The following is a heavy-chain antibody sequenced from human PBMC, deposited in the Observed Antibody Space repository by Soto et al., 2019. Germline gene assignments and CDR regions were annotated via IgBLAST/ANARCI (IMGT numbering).Heavy chain of an antibody. D-gene: IGHD3-10*01. Sequence: GGSLRLSCAASGFTFSSYAMSWVRQAPGKGLEWVSAISGSGGSTYYADSVKGRFTISRDNSKNTLYLQMNSLRAEDTAVYYCAKDLRRYYYGSGSRIGYYYYYGMDVWGQGTTVTVSS. V-gene: IGHV3-23*01. CDR3: AKDLRRYYYGSGSRIGYYYYYGMDV. J-gene: IGHJ6*02. CDR2: ISGSGGST. CDR1: GFTFSSYA.